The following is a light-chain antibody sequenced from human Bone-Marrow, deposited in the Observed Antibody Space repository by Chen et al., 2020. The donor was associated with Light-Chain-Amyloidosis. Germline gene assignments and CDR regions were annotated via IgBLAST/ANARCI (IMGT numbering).Light chain of an antibody. CDR1: NIGSTS. CDR2: DDS. J-gene: IGLJ3*02. Sequence: SYVLTQPSSVSLAPGQTATISCGGNNIGSTSVHWYQQTPGQAPLLVVYDDSARPSGIPERLSGSNSGNTATLTISRVEAGDEADYYCQVWDRSSDRPVFGGGTKLTVL. V-gene: IGLV3-21*02. CDR3: QVWDRSSDRPV.